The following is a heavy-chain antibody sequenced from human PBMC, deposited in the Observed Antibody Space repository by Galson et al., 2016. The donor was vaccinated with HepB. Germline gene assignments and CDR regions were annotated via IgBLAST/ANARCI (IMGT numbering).Heavy chain of an antibody. V-gene: IGHV3-33*01. CDR1: GFTFSNHA. J-gene: IGHJ4*02. CDR3: ARGTSSTYDIWSRYYLFNDY. CDR2: IWYDGSTK. Sequence: SLRLSCATSGFTFSNHAMHWVRQAPGKGLEWVAVIWYDGSTKYYADSVKGRFTISRDNSKNTLYLQMNSLRAEDTALYYCARGTSSTYDIWSRYYLFNDYWGQGTLVTVSS. D-gene: IGHD3-3*01.